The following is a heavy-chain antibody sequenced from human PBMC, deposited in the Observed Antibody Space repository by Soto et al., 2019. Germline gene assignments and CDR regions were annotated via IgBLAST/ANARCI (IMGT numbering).Heavy chain of an antibody. CDR3: ALGYCSSTNCYSHSFDI. J-gene: IGHJ3*02. D-gene: IGHD2-2*01. Sequence: ASVKVSCKASGGTFSSYTISWVRQAPGQGLEWMGRIIPILGIANYAQKFQGRVTITADKSTSTAYMELSSLRSEDTAVYYCALGYCSSTNCYSHSFDIWGQGTMVTVSS. CDR2: IIPILGIA. V-gene: IGHV1-69*02. CDR1: GGTFSSYT.